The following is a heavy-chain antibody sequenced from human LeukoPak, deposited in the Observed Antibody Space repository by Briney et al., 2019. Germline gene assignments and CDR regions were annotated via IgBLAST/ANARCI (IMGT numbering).Heavy chain of an antibody. CDR1: GFTFKNAW. D-gene: IGHD1-26*01. CDR3: TTDGVGIEGATFDY. V-gene: IGHV3-15*01. Sequence: WGSLRLSCAASGFTFKNAWMSWVRQAPGKGLEWVGRIKAKAHGGTTDYAAPVKGRFTITRDDSKNTLYLKMNSLKTEDTAVYYCTTDGVGIEGATFDYWGQGTLVTVSS. CDR2: IKAKAHGGTT. J-gene: IGHJ4*02.